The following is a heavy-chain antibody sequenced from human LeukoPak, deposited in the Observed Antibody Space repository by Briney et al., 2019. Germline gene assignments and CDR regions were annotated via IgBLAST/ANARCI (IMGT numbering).Heavy chain of an antibody. CDR1: GFTFSSYA. CDR3: AKDRLYSSGWPIAFDY. J-gene: IGHJ4*02. CDR2: ISGSGGST. D-gene: IGHD6-19*01. V-gene: IGHV3-23*01. Sequence: GGSLRLSCAASGFTFSSYAMSWVRQAPGKGLEWVSAISGSGGSTYYADSVKGRFTISRDNSKNTLYLQMNSLRAEDTAVYYCAKDRLYSSGWPIAFDYWGQGTLVTVSS.